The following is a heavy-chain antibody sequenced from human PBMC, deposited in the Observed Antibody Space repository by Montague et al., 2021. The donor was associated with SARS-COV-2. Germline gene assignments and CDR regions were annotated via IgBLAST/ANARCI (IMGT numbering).Heavy chain of an antibody. CDR3: ARHYSATLPAVY. Sequence: SETRSLTCTVSGGSISSFYWSWFRQPPGKGLEWIGYISDSGSTNYNPSLTSRATMSVDTSKNQFSLKVNSVTAAGTAVYYCARHYSATLPAVYWGQGTLVTVSS. J-gene: IGHJ4*02. D-gene: IGHD2-15*01. CDR1: GGSISSFY. CDR2: ISDSGST. V-gene: IGHV4-59*08.